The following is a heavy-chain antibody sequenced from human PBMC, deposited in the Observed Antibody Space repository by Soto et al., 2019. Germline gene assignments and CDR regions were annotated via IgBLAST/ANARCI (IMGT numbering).Heavy chain of an antibody. CDR2: INPSSGST. J-gene: IGHJ4*02. Sequence: QVQLVQSGAEVKKPGASVKVSCKASGYTFTSLYMHWVRQAPGQGLEWMGIINPSSGSTSYAQKFQGRVTMTRDTSTSTVYMELSSLRSEDTAVYYCARSSPRDGYDYWGQGTLVTVSS. V-gene: IGHV1-46*01. CDR1: GYTFTSLY. D-gene: IGHD5-12*01. CDR3: ARSSPRDGYDY.